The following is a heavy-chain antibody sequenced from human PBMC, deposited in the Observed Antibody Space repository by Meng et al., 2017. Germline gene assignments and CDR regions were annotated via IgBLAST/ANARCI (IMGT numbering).Heavy chain of an antibody. CDR2: IDDSGRT. Sequence: GSLRLSCTVSGGSISSSSYYWGWIRQPPGKGLEWIGSIDDSGRTYYNPSLRSRVTISVDTSKNQFSLKLSSVSAADTAVYYCAKIFYYYGSGGQLRPGYYGMDVWGQGTTVTVSS. CDR3: AKIFYYYGSGGQLRPGYYGMDV. D-gene: IGHD3-10*01. J-gene: IGHJ6*02. CDR1: GGSISSSSYY. V-gene: IGHV4-39*07.